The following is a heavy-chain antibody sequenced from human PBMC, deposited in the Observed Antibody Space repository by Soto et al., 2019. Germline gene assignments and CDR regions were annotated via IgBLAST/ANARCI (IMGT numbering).Heavy chain of an antibody. CDR3: ASAKLYEFWSGYYTASTSWFDP. V-gene: IGHV4-30-4*01. CDR1: GGSISSGDYY. D-gene: IGHD3-3*01. Sequence: SETLSLTCTVSGGSISSGDYYWSWIGQPPGKGLEWIGYIYYSGSTYYNPSLRSRVTISVDTSKNQFSLKLSSVTAADTAVYYCASAKLYEFWSGYYTASTSWFDPWGQGTLVTVSS. J-gene: IGHJ5*02. CDR2: IYYSGST.